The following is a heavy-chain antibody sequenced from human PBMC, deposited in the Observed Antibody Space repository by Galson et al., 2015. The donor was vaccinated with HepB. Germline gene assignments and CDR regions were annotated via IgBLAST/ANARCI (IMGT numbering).Heavy chain of an antibody. D-gene: IGHD4-17*01. CDR3: ARGRGTTSLYFDY. V-gene: IGHV3-21*01. CDR1: GFTFSSYS. Sequence: SLRLSCAASGFTFSSYSMNWVRQAPGKGLEWVSSISSSSYIYYADSVKGRFTISRDNAKNSLYLQMNSLRAEDTAVYYCARGRGTTSLYFDYWGQGTLVTVSS. J-gene: IGHJ4*02. CDR2: ISSSSYI.